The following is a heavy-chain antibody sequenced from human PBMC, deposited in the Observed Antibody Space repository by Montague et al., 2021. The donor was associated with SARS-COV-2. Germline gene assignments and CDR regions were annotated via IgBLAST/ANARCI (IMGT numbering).Heavy chain of an antibody. CDR2: INHGGSA. D-gene: IGHD2-2*01. CDR3: ARFLRRVVPAATGHWEKNYYYYYLDV. J-gene: IGHJ6*03. Sequence: SETLSLTCAVYGGSFSDYYCSWIRQPPGKGLEWIGEINHGGSANXNPSLKSRVTITVDTSKNQFPLKLSSVTAADTAVYYCARFLRRVVPAATGHWEKNYYYYYLDVWGKGTTVTVSS. CDR1: GGSFSDYY. V-gene: IGHV4-34*01.